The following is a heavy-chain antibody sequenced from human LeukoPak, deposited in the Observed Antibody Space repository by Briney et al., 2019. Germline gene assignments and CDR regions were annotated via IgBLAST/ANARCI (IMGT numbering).Heavy chain of an antibody. Sequence: GASVRVSCKASGYTFTGYYMHWVRQAPGQGLEWMGWINPNSGGTNYAQKFQGRVTMTRDTSISTAYMELSRLRSDDTAVYYCARDVPTTYYYDSSGLDWGQGTLVTVSS. V-gene: IGHV1-2*02. CDR2: INPNSGGT. D-gene: IGHD3-22*01. CDR3: ARDVPTTYYYDSSGLD. J-gene: IGHJ4*02. CDR1: GYTFTGYY.